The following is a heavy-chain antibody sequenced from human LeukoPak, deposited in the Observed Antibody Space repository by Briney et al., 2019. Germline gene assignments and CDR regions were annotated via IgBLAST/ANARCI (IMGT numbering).Heavy chain of an antibody. CDR2: IYYRVTS. V-gene: IGHV4-59*01. CDR3: ARTDGDYADY. Sequence: PSETLSLTCTVSGDSISTYYWSWIRQPPGKGLEWIGYIYYRVTSDYNPSLKSRVTMSVDMSTRQISLKLSSVTAADTAVYYCARTDGDYADYWGQGTLVTVSS. D-gene: IGHD4-17*01. J-gene: IGHJ4*02. CDR1: GDSISTYY.